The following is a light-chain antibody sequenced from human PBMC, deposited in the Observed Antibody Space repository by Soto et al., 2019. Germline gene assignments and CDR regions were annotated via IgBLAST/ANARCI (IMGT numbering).Light chain of an antibody. Sequence: EIVFTQSPGTLSLSPGERATLSCRASQSVGDTYLAWYQQKPGQAPRLLMYSTSIRATGIPDRFSGSGSGTDFTLTISRLXPEDFAVYYRQHYDRAPMWTFGQGTKVDIK. CDR2: STS. J-gene: IGKJ1*01. CDR1: QSVGDTY. CDR3: QHYDRAPMWT. V-gene: IGKV3-20*01.